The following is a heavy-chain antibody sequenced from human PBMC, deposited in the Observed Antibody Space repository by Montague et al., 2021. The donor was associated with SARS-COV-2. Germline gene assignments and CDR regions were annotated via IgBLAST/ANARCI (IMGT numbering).Heavy chain of an antibody. V-gene: IGHV4-34*01. CDR1: GGSFSGYC. J-gene: IGHJ5*02. D-gene: IGHD2-2*02. CDR3: ASLTLGYCSSTSCYSDWFDP. CDR2: INHSGST. Sequence: SETLSLTCAVYGGSFSGYCWSWIRQPPGKGLEWIGEINHSGSTNYNPSLKSRVTISVDTSKNQFSLKLCSVTAADTAVYYCASLTLGYCSSTSCYSDWFDPWGQGTLVTVSS.